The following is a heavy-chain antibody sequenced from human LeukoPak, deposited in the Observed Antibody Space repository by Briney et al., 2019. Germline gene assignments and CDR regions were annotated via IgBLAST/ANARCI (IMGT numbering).Heavy chain of an antibody. V-gene: IGHV4-31*03. Sequence: SQTLSLTCTVSGGSISSGGYYWSWIRQHPGTGLEWLGYIYYSGSTYYNPSLKSRVTISVDTSKNQFSLKLSSVTAADTAVYYCARDSYYDSSGYSWGQGTLVTVSS. D-gene: IGHD3-22*01. CDR3: ARDSYYDSSGYS. CDR1: GGSISSGGYY. CDR2: IYYSGST. J-gene: IGHJ4*02.